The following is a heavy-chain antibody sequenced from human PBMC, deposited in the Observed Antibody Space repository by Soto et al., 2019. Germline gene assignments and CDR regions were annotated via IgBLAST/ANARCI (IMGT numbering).Heavy chain of an antibody. CDR1: GFTFDDYA. CDR2: ISWNSGSI. J-gene: IGHJ6*02. CDR3: AKDILSLAYYYYGMDV. Sequence: PGGSLRLSCAASGFTFDDYAMHWVRQAPGKGLEWVSGISWNSGSIGYADSVKGRFTISRDNAKNSLYLQMNSLRAEDTALYYCAKDILSLAYYYYGMDVWGQGTTVTVSS. D-gene: IGHD2-15*01. V-gene: IGHV3-9*01.